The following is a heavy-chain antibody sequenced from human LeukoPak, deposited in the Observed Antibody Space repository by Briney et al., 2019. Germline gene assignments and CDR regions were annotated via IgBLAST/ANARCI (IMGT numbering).Heavy chain of an antibody. V-gene: IGHV4-34*01. CDR2: INHSGST. CDR1: GGSFSGYY. CDR3: ASLPNYYDSSEDY. J-gene: IGHJ4*02. D-gene: IGHD3-22*01. Sequence: PSETLSLTCAVYGGSFSGYYWSWIRQPLGKGLEWIGEINHSGSTNYNPSLKSRVTISVDTSKNQFSLKLSSVTAADTAVYYCASLPNYYDSSEDYWGQGTLVTVSS.